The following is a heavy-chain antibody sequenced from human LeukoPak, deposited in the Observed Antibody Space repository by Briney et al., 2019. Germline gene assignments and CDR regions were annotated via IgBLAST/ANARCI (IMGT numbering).Heavy chain of an antibody. CDR2: ISSSSRYI. CDR1: GFTFSSYS. V-gene: IGHV3-21*01. J-gene: IGHJ1*01. Sequence: PGGSLRLSCAASGFTFSSYSMNWVRRAPGKGLEWVSSISSSSRYIYYADSLKGRFTISRDNAKNSLYLQMNSLRAEDTAVYYCGRDLTSSSTAYFQHWGQGTLVTVSS. D-gene: IGHD6-6*01. CDR3: GRDLTSSSTAYFQH.